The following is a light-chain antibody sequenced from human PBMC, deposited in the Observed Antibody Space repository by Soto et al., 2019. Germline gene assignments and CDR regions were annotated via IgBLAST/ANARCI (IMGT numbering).Light chain of an antibody. V-gene: IGKV3-11*01. J-gene: IGKJ5*01. CDR2: DAS. CDR1: QSVSSY. CDR3: QQRSNWPIT. Sequence: EIVLTQSPATLSLSPGERATLSCRASQSVSSYLAWYQQKPGQAPRLLIYDASNRATGIPARLSGSGSGTDFPLTISSLEPEDFAVYYCQQRSNWPITFGQGTRLEIK.